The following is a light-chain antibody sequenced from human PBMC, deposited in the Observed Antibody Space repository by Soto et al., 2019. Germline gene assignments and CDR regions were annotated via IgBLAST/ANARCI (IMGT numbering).Light chain of an antibody. CDR2: GAF. J-gene: IGKJ5*01. CDR3: QQRNIWPPVT. V-gene: IGKV3-11*01. Sequence: EIVLTQSPATLSLSPGERATLSCRASPSVTNYLAWYQQKPGQAPRLVIYGAFNRATGIPARFSGSGSGTDFTLTISSLEPEYFAVYYCQQRNIWPPVTFGQGTRLEL. CDR1: PSVTNY.